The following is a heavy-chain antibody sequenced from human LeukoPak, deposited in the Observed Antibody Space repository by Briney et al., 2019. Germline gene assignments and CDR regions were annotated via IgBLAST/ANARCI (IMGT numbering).Heavy chain of an antibody. V-gene: IGHV4-30-4*01. Sequence: PSQTLSLTCTVWGDSISSGDYYWSWIRQPPGKGLEWIGYIYNSGSTYYNPSLRSRVSISINRSKNQFSLKLTSVTAANTAVYYCAIDTYSGYDTGLGLGYWGQGTLVTVSS. CDR3: AIDTYSGYDTGLGLGY. CDR1: GDSISSGDYY. J-gene: IGHJ4*02. CDR2: IYNSGST. D-gene: IGHD5-12*01.